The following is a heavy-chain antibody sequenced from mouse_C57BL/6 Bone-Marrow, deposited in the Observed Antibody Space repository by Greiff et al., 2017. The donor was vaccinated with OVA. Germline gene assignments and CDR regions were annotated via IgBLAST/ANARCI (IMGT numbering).Heavy chain of an antibody. CDR2: IWGVGST. J-gene: IGHJ4*01. CDR3: ASGYYAMDY. V-gene: IGHV2-6*01. CDR1: GFSLTSYG. Sequence: VQLQQSGPGLVAPSQSLSITCTVSGFSLTSYGVDWVRQSPGKGLEWLGVIWGVGSTNYNSALKSRLSISKDNSKSQVFLKMNSLQPDDTAMYYCASGYYAMDYWGQGTSVTVSS.